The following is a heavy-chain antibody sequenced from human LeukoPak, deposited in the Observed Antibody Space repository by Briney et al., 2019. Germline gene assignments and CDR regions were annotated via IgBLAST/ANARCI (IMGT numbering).Heavy chain of an antibody. CDR1: GFTFSSYA. D-gene: IGHD5-24*01. CDR2: ISPISSDI. V-gene: IGHV3-21*01. Sequence: GGSLRLSCAASGFTFSSYAMSWVRQAPGKGLEWVSSISPISSDIYYADSVKGRFTISRDNAKNSLYLQMNSLRAEDSALYYCARAQDGYNSLLNYWGQGTLVTVSS. J-gene: IGHJ4*02. CDR3: ARAQDGYNSLLNY.